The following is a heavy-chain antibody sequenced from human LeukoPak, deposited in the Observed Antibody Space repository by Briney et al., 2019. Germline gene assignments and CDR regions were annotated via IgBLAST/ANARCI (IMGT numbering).Heavy chain of an antibody. CDR2: ITSRTNYR. Sequence: GGSLRLSCAASGFTFSSYSMNWVRQAPGKGLEWVSSITSRTNYRYYADSVKGRFTISRDNSKNTLYLQMNSLRAEDTAVYYCAKVYPPYYDSSGYYADYWGQGTLVTVSS. V-gene: IGHV3-21*01. J-gene: IGHJ4*02. CDR1: GFTFSSYS. D-gene: IGHD3-22*01. CDR3: AKVYPPYYDSSGYYADY.